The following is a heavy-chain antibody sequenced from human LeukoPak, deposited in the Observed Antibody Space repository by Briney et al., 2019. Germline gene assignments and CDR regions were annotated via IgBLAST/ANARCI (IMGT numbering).Heavy chain of an antibody. J-gene: IGHJ4*02. V-gene: IGHV3-21*01. CDR2: ISSSSSYI. D-gene: IGHD6-19*01. CDR1: GFTFRSYS. Sequence: GGSLRLSCAASGFTFRSYSMNWVRQAPGKGLEGVSSISSSSSYIYYADSVKGRFTISRDNANNSLYLQMNSLRAEDTAVYYCASSFLYSSGWYGYYFDYWGQGTLVTVSS. CDR3: ASSFLYSSGWYGYYFDY.